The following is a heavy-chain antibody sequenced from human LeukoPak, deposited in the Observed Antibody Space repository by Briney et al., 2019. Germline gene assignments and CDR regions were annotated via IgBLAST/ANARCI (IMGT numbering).Heavy chain of an antibody. Sequence: PGGSLRLSCAASGFTFSDYYMNWIRQAPGKGLEWVSYISSSGSTIYYADSVKGRFTISRDNAKNSLYLQMNSLRVEDTAVYYCVRDRHYIGNREVRFPYWGQGALVTVSS. CDR3: VRDRHYIGNREVRFPY. V-gene: IGHV3-11*04. D-gene: IGHD3-10*01. CDR2: ISSSGSTI. J-gene: IGHJ4*02. CDR1: GFTFSDYY.